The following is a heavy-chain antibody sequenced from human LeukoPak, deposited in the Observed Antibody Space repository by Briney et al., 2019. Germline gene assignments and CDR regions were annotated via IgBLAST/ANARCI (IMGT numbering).Heavy chain of an antibody. Sequence: SETLSLTCAVYGGSFSGYYWSWIRQPPGKGLEWIEEINRSGSTNYNSSLKSRVTISVDTSKDQFSLKLSSVTAADTAVYYCARGRIALARYMDVWGKGTPVTVSS. CDR1: GGSFSGYY. CDR3: ARGRIALARYMDV. CDR2: INRSGST. D-gene: IGHD6-19*01. J-gene: IGHJ6*03. V-gene: IGHV4-34*01.